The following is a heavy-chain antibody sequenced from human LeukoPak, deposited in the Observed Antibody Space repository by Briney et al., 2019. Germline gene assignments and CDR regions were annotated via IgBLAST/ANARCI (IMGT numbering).Heavy chain of an antibody. V-gene: IGHV3-74*01. D-gene: IGHD6-19*01. CDR1: GFTFSNYW. Sequence: GGSLRLSCAASGFTFSNYWMHWVRQAPGKGLVWVSLINTDGSILTYADSVKGRVTISRDNARNTLYLQMNSLRAEDSAVYYCAGSRGMAVSLISNFDYWGQGILATVSS. J-gene: IGHJ4*02. CDR3: AGSRGMAVSLISNFDY. CDR2: INTDGSIL.